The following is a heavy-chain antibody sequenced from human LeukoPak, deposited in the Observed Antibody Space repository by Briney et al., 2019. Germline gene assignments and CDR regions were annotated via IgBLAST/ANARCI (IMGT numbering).Heavy chain of an antibody. Sequence: SETLSLTCTVSGGSISSYYWSWIRQPAGKGLEWIGRIYTSGSTNYNPSLKSRVTMSVDTSKNQFSLKLSSVTAADTAVYYCARYKLELGPYYFDYWGQGTLVTVSS. CDR3: ARYKLELGPYYFDY. CDR1: GGSISSYY. CDR2: IYTSGST. D-gene: IGHD1-7*01. V-gene: IGHV4-4*07. J-gene: IGHJ4*02.